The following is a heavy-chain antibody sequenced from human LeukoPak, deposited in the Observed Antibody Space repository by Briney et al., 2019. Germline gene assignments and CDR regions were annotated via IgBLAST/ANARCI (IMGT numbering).Heavy chain of an antibody. V-gene: IGHV1-2*02. CDR1: GYTFTDYY. J-gene: IGHJ4*02. Sequence: ASVKVSCKASGYTFTDYYMHWVRQAPGQGFEWMGWINPNDGDTNYAQKFQGRVTTTRDTSISTAHMEVSRLRSDATAVYYCARANFLYCSSSTCLFDYWGQGTLVTVSS. D-gene: IGHD2-2*01. CDR2: INPNDGDT. CDR3: ARANFLYCSSSTCLFDY.